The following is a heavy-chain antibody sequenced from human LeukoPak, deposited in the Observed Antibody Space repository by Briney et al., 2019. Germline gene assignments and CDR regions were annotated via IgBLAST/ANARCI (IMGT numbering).Heavy chain of an antibody. CDR1: GFTFSSYS. J-gene: IGHJ4*02. Sequence: GGSLRLSCAASGFTFSSYSMNWVRQAPGKGLEWVSSISSSSSYIYYADSVKGRFTISRDYAKNSLYLQMNSLRAEDTAVYYCARGGRVTVTPFDYWGQGTLVTVSS. D-gene: IGHD4-17*01. CDR2: ISSSSSYI. CDR3: ARGGRVTVTPFDY. V-gene: IGHV3-21*01.